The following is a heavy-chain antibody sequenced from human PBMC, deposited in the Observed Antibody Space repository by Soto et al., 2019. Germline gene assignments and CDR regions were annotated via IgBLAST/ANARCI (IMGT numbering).Heavy chain of an antibody. Sequence: QVQLQESGPGLVKPSQTLSVTCTVSGGSVSSDDYSWSWIRQHPGKGLEWIGYIRDSGSTYYNPSLEGRVTISVDTSKNQFSLRLRSVKAADTAVYYCARAMANYFDYWGQGTLVTASS. V-gene: IGHV4-31*03. J-gene: IGHJ4*02. CDR2: IRDSGST. CDR3: ARAMANYFDY. D-gene: IGHD2-8*01. CDR1: GGSVSSDDYS.